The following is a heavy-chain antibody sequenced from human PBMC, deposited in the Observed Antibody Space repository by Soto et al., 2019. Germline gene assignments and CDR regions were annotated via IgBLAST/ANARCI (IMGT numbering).Heavy chain of an antibody. CDR2: IVVGSGDT. V-gene: IGHV1-58*01. J-gene: IGHJ6*02. CDR3: AADTPNYFYGMDV. Sequence: SVKVSCKASGFTFTSSAVQWVRQARGQRLEWIGWIVVGSGDTNYAQKFQERVTITRDMSTSTAYMELSSLRSEDTAVYYCAADTPNYFYGMDVWGQVPTVTASS. CDR1: GFTFTSSA.